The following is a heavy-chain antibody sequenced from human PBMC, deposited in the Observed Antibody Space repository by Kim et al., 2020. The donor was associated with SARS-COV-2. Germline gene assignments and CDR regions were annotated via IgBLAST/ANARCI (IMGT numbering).Heavy chain of an antibody. CDR2: IKQDGSEK. Sequence: GGSLRLSCAASGFTFSSYWMSWVRQAPGKGLEWVANIKQDGSEKYYVDSVKGRFTISRDNAKNSLYLQMNSLRAEDTAVYYCARGPVYYDILTGYQRWDLSAQTPLDYWGQGTLVTVSS. D-gene: IGHD3-9*01. CDR3: ARGPVYYDILTGYQRWDLSAQTPLDY. V-gene: IGHV3-7*03. CDR1: GFTFSSYW. J-gene: IGHJ4*02.